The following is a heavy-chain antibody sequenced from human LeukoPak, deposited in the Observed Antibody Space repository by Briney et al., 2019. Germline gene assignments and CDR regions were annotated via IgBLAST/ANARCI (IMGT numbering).Heavy chain of an antibody. CDR3: ARARYTNSWYALDI. CDR1: GGSISSGGYY. CDR2: IYYSGST. J-gene: IGHJ3*02. Sequence: PSETLSLTCTVSGGSISSGGYYWSWIRQHPGKGLEWIGYIYYSGSTYYNPSLKSRVTISVDTSKNQLSLKLSSVTAADTAMYYCARARYTNSWYALDIWGQGTMVTVSS. D-gene: IGHD6-13*01. V-gene: IGHV4-31*03.